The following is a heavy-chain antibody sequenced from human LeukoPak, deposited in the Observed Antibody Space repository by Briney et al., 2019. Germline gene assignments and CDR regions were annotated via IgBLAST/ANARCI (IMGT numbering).Heavy chain of an antibody. CDR1: GFTFSSYE. V-gene: IGHV3-48*03. CDR3: ARVTGGCSSTTCPWGFDH. D-gene: IGHD2-2*01. CDR2: ISSRGSPI. J-gene: IGHJ4*02. Sequence: GGSLRLSCAVSGFTFSSYEMNWVRQAPGKGLEWVSCISSRGSPIYYADSVKGRFTISRDNAKNSLYLQMNSLRAEDTAVYYCARVTGGCSSTTCPWGFDHRGQGTLVTVSS.